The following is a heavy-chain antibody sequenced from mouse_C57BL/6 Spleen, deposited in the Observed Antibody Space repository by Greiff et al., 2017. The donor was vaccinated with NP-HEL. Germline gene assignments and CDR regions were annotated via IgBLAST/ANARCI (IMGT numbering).Heavy chain of an antibody. CDR1: GFTFNTYA. V-gene: IGHV10-3*01. Sequence: EVQGVESGGGLVQPKGSLKLSCAASGFTFNTYAMHWVRQAPGKGLEWVARIRRKSSNYATYYADSVKDRFTISRDDSQSMLYLQMNNMKTDDTAMYYCVREPPYYYGRDWYFDVWGTGTTVTVSS. CDR3: VREPPYYYGRDWYFDV. D-gene: IGHD1-1*01. J-gene: IGHJ1*03. CDR2: IRRKSSNYAT.